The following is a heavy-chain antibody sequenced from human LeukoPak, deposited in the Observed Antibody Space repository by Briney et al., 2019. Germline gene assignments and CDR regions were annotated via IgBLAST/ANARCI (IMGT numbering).Heavy chain of an antibody. D-gene: IGHD2-2*03. Sequence: SETLSLTCTVSGGSISTSNYYWGWIRQPPGKGLEWIGNIFYSGSTYYSPSVKSRVTISLDTSKNQFSLKLSSVTAADTAVYYCARHGYGWVGNWFDPWGQGTLVIVSS. J-gene: IGHJ5*02. V-gene: IGHV4-39*01. CDR1: GGSISTSNYY. CDR3: ARHGYGWVGNWFDP. CDR2: IFYSGST.